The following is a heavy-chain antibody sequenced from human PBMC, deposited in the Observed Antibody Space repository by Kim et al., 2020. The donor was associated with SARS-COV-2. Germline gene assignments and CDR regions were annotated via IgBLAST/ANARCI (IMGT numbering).Heavy chain of an antibody. J-gene: IGHJ4*01. CDR1: GFTVSSNY. D-gene: IGHD3-10*01. V-gene: IGHV3-53*01. CDR3: ERGSGSGRYYSIGVFDY. Sequence: GGSLRLSCAASGFTVSSNYMSWVRQAPGKGLEWVSVIYSGGSTYYADSVKGRFPISRDNSKNTLYLQLNSLRAADTAVYYCERGSGSGRYYSIGVFDYRG. CDR2: IYSGGST.